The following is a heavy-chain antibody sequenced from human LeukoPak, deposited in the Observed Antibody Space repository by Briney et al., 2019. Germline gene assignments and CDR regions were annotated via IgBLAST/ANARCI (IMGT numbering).Heavy chain of an antibody. CDR3: ARHIYDFWSGYYPLYYFDY. CDR1: RGSISSSSYY. V-gene: IGHV4-39*01. D-gene: IGHD3-3*01. Sequence: SETLSLTCTVPRGSISSSSYYWGWIRQPPGKGLEWIGSIYYSGSTYYNPSLKSRVTISVDTSKNHFSLKLSSVTAADTAVYYCARHIYDFWSGYYPLYYFDYWGQGTLVTVSS. J-gene: IGHJ4*02. CDR2: IYYSGST.